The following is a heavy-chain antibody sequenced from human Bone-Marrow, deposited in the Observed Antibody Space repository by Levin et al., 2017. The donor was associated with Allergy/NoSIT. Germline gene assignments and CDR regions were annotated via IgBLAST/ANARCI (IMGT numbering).Heavy chain of an antibody. D-gene: IGHD2-8*01. Sequence: PAASVKVSCKASGYTFTSYDINWVRQATGQGLEWMGWMNPNSGNTGYAQKFQGRVTMTRNTSISTAYMELSSLRSEDTAVYYCARGLNYYYGMDVWGQGTTVTVSS. CDR2: MNPNSGNT. J-gene: IGHJ6*02. V-gene: IGHV1-8*01. CDR3: ARGLNYYYGMDV. CDR1: GYTFTSYD.